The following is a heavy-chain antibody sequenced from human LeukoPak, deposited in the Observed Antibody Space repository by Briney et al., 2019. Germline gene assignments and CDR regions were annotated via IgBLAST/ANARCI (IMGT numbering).Heavy chain of an antibody. D-gene: IGHD3-10*01. Sequence: SETLSLTCSVSGGSLNSHYWSWIRQPPGKRLEWIGYIFNTGNTNYNPSLASRVTMSVDTSRAQSFLRLSTVTAADTAIYYCASRPADTTWYGVFDYWSQGTLVTVSS. J-gene: IGHJ4*02. CDR3: ASRPADTTWYGVFDY. V-gene: IGHV4-59*11. CDR2: IFNTGNT. CDR1: GGSLNSHY.